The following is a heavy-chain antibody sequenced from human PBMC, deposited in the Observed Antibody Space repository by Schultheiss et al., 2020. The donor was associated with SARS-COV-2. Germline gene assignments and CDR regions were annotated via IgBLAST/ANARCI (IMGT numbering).Heavy chain of an antibody. V-gene: IGHV4-61*01. Sequence: SETLSLTCTVSGGSVSSGSYYWSWIRQPPGKGLEWIGEINHSGSTNYNPSLKSRVTISVDTSKNQFSLKLSSVTAEDTAVYYCARVRATVKGGNYFDYWGQGTLVTVSS. D-gene: IGHD4-17*01. J-gene: IGHJ4*02. CDR1: GGSVSSGSYY. CDR2: INHSGST. CDR3: ARVRATVKGGNYFDY.